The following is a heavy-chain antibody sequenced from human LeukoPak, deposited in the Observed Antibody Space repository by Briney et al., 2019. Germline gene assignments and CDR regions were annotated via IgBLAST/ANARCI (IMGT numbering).Heavy chain of an antibody. D-gene: IGHD5-18*01. Sequence: TGGSLRLSCGASGFTFSSYGMHWVRQAPGKGLDWVAVIWYDGSNKYYADSVKGRFTISRDNSKNTLYLQMNSLRAEDTAVYYCAKALRGYSYANSDYWGQGILVTVSS. J-gene: IGHJ4*02. V-gene: IGHV3-33*06. CDR2: IWYDGSNK. CDR1: GFTFSSYG. CDR3: AKALRGYSYANSDY.